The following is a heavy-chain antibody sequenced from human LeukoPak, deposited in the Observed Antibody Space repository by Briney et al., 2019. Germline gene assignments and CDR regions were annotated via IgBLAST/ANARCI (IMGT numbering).Heavy chain of an antibody. CDR3: ARYCRNGDYMLDY. Sequence: SETLSITCNVPGASITSNYWCWIRHPPGERRKWIGYIYYIGGSTYNPSLKSRVNISIDTSKHQFSRKVPSVHVWVRPVYYCARYCRNGDYMLDYWGRGTLVTVSS. D-gene: IGHD4-17*01. V-gene: IGHV4-59*01. CDR2: IYYIGGS. CDR1: GASITSNY. J-gene: IGHJ4*02.